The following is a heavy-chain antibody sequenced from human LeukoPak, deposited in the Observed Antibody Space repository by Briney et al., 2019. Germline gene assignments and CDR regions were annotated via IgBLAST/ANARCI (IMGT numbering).Heavy chain of an antibody. J-gene: IGHJ4*02. Sequence: ASVKVSCKASGYTFTAYYMHWVRQAPGQGLEWVGWINPNSGGTNYAQKFQGRVTVTRDTSFSTAYMELSSLRSDDTAMYYCARFSAYSSSWGDYWGQGTLVTVSS. CDR1: GYTFTAYY. CDR2: INPNSGGT. V-gene: IGHV1-2*02. D-gene: IGHD6-13*01. CDR3: ARFSAYSSSWGDY.